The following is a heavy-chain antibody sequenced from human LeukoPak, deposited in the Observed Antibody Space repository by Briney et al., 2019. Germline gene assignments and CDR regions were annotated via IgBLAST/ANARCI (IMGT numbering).Heavy chain of an antibody. CDR3: ARDRGEFDY. D-gene: IGHD3-10*01. CDR2: IHYSGST. V-gene: IGHV4-61*01. J-gene: IGHJ4*02. CDR1: GGSVSSGNYY. Sequence: SETLSLTCTVSGGSVSSGNYYWSWIRQPPGSGLEWIGYIHYSGSTNYNPSLKSRVTISVDTSKNQFSLKLSSVTAADTAVYYCARDRGEFDYWGQGTLVTVSS.